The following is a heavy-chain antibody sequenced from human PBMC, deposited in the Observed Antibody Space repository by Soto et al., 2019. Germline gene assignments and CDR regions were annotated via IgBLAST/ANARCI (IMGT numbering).Heavy chain of an antibody. D-gene: IGHD6-19*01. Sequence: GSRWLACAAGGLTFSRWAMSWVRQAPGKGLEWVSGISGSGGSTYYADSVKGRFTISRDNSKNTLYLQMNSLRAEDTAVYYCAKMGSGWYTDYSGQGTLVTVSS. CDR1: GLTFSRWA. CDR3: AKMGSGWYTDY. V-gene: IGHV3-23*01. CDR2: ISGSGGST. J-gene: IGHJ4*02.